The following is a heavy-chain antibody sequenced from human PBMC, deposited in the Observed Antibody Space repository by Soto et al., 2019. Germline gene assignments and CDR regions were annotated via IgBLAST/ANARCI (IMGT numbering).Heavy chain of an antibody. D-gene: IGHD2-2*01. J-gene: IGHJ6*03. CDR1: GFTFSSYS. Sequence: VQLVESGGGLVKPGGSLRLSCAASGFTFSSYSMNWVRQAPGKGLEWVSSISSSSSYIYYADSVKGRFTISRDNAKNSLYLQMNTLRAEDTAVYYCARAAGDCSSTSCYVVYYYYYMDVWGKGTTVTVSS. CDR2: ISSSSSYI. V-gene: IGHV3-21*01. CDR3: ARAAGDCSSTSCYVVYYYYYMDV.